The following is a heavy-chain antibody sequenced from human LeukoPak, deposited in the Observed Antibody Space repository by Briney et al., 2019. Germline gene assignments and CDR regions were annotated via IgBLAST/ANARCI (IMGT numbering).Heavy chain of an antibody. CDR2: IYSGGSK. CDR3: ARAGYCSSTSCYPPYYYGMDV. V-gene: IGHV3-53*04. CDR1: GFTVSSNY. D-gene: IGHD2-2*01. J-gene: IGHJ6*02. Sequence: GGSLRLSCAASGFTVSSNYMSWVRQAPGKGLEWVSVIYSGGSKYYADSVKGRFTISRHNSKNTLYLQMNSLRAEDTAVYYCARAGYCSSTSCYPPYYYGMDVWGQGTTVTVSS.